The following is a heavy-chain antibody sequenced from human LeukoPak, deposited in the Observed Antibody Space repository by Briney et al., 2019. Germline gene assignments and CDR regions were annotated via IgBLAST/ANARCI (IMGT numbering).Heavy chain of an antibody. CDR3: ARDYDVIPAAGNGMDV. J-gene: IGHJ6*02. D-gene: IGHD2-2*01. V-gene: IGHV1-18*01. CDR1: GYTFISYG. CDR2: ISGYNGNT. Sequence: ASVKVSCKASGYTFISYGISWVRQAPGQGLEWMGWISGYNGNTKYAQNVQGRVTMTKDTSTSTAYMELTSLRSDDTAVYYCARDYDVIPAAGNGMDVLGQGTTVAVSS.